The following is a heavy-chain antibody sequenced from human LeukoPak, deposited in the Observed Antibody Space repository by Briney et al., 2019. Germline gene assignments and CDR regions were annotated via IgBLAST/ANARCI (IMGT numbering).Heavy chain of an antibody. CDR3: ARPSSSWDDAFDI. CDR2: IYPGDSDT. D-gene: IGHD6-13*01. CDR1: GYSFTSYW. V-gene: IGHV5-51*01. J-gene: IGHJ3*02. Sequence: GESLQISCKGSGYSFTSYWIGWVRPMPGKGLEWMGIIYPGDSDTRYSPSFQGQVTISADKSISTAYLQWSSLKASDTAMYYCARPSSSWDDAFDIWGQGTMVTVSS.